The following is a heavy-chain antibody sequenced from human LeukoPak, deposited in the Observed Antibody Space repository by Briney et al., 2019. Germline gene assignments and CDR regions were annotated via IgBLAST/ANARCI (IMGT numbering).Heavy chain of an antibody. J-gene: IGHJ6*03. D-gene: IGHD6-13*01. CDR3: ARHSNQQLANYYYYYMDV. CDR2: IFYSGTT. V-gene: IGHV4-39*01. Sequence: SETLSLTCTVSGGSISSSSYYWGWIRQPPGKGLEWIGTIFYSGTTYYNPSLKSRVTISVDTSKNQFSLKLSSVTAADTAVYYCARHSNQQLANYYYYYMDVWGKGTTVTISS. CDR1: GGSISSSSYY.